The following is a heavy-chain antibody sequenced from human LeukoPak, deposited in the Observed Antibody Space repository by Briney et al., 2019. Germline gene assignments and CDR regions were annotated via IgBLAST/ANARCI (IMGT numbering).Heavy chain of an antibody. Sequence: PSETLSLTCTVSGDSISTYYWSWIRQPAGKGLEWIGRIYTSGSTNYNPSLKSRVTMSVDTSKNQFSLKLSSVTAADTAVYYCARGGSTVARDWWFDPWGQGRLITVSS. J-gene: IGHJ5*02. V-gene: IGHV4-4*07. CDR1: GDSISTYY. CDR2: IYTSGST. CDR3: ARGGSTVARDWWFDP. D-gene: IGHD4-17*01.